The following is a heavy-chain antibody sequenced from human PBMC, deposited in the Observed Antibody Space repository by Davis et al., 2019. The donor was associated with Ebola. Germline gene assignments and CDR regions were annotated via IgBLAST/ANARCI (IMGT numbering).Heavy chain of an antibody. Sequence: SVKVSCKASGYSFTDYYMHWVRQAPGQGLEWMGGIIPILNMATYAQTFQGRVTITADKSTSTVYIELSSLRSEDTAVYYCANKAGLGGSYVYYYMDVWGKGTTVTVSS. J-gene: IGHJ6*03. V-gene: IGHV1-69*10. CDR2: IIPILNMA. D-gene: IGHD6-13*01. CDR3: ANKAGLGGSYVYYYMDV. CDR1: GYSFTDYY.